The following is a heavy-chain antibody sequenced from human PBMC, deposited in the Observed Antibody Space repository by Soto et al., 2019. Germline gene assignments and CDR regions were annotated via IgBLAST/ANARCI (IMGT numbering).Heavy chain of an antibody. Sequence: SVKVSCKASGGTFSSYTISWVRQAPGQGLEWMGRIIPVLGIANYAQKFQGRVTITADKSTSTAYMELSSLRSEDTAVYYCVCVSEDGEFDYWGQGTLVTVSS. J-gene: IGHJ4*02. CDR2: IIPVLGIA. CDR3: VCVSEDGEFDY. D-gene: IGHD2-15*01. V-gene: IGHV1-69*02. CDR1: GGTFSSYT.